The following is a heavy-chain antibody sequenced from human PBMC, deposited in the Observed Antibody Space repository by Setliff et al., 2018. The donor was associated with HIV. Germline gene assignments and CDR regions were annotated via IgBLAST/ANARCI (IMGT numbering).Heavy chain of an antibody. J-gene: IGHJ4*02. D-gene: IGHD3-22*01. V-gene: IGHV4-31*03. CDR2: IYHSGST. CDR3: ARSGDYYESSGYYRY. CDR1: GGSISSGGYY. Sequence: PSETLSLTCTVSGGSISSGGYYWSWIRQHPGKGLEWIGYIYHSGSTFYNPSLQSRAAISVDGSKYHLSLKLFSATAADTAVYYCARSGDYYESSGYYRYWGQGALVTVSS.